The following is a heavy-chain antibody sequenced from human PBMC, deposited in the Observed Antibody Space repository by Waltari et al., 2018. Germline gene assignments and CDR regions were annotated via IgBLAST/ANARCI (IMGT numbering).Heavy chain of an antibody. V-gene: IGHV4-59*12. D-gene: IGHD6-19*01. J-gene: IGHJ6*03. Sequence: QVQLQESGSGLVKPSETLSLTCTVSGGSISSDYWSWIRQPPGKGLEWLGYIYYSGSTNSGSTNYNPSLKSRVTISVDTSKTQFSLKLRSVTGADTAVYYCAAGWHVEGMDVWGKGTTVTVSS. CDR3: AAGWHVEGMDV. CDR1: GGSISSDY. CDR2: IYYSGSTNSGST.